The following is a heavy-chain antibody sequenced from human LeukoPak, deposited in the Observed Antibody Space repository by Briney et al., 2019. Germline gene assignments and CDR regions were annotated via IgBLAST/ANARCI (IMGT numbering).Heavy chain of an antibody. CDR1: EFTFSTYS. D-gene: IGHD3-22*01. Sequence: GGSLRLSCAASEFTFSTYSMNWVRQAPGKGLEWISYISSSSNTINYADSVKGRFTISRDNAKNSLYLQMNSLRAEDTAVYYCARGGLNGAHYYDSSGYPDYWGQGTLVTVSS. V-gene: IGHV3-48*01. CDR3: ARGGLNGAHYYDSSGYPDY. J-gene: IGHJ4*02. CDR2: ISSSSNTI.